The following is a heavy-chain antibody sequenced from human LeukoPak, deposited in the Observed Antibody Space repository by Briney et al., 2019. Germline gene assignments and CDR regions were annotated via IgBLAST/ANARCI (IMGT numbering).Heavy chain of an antibody. D-gene: IGHD2/OR15-2a*01. CDR3: ACTPTSYYYYYGMDV. V-gene: IGHV3-7*03. Sequence: GGSLRLSCAAAGFTFSSYWMSWVRQAPGKGLEWVANIKQDGSEKYYVDSVKGRFTISRDNAKNSLYLQMNSLRAEDTAVYYCACTPTSYYYYYGMDVWGKGTTVTVSS. CDR2: IKQDGSEK. CDR1: GFTFSSYW. J-gene: IGHJ6*04.